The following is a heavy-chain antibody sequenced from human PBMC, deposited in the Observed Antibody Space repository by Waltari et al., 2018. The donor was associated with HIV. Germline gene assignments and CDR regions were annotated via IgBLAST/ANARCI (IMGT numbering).Heavy chain of an antibody. Sequence: QVQLQQWGAGLLKPSETLSLTCAVYGGSFSGYYWSWIRQPPGKGLEWIGEINHSGSTNYNPSLKSRGTISVDTSKNQFSLKLSSVTAADTAVYYCARVYFYDSSGYYYQGAFDIWGQGTMVTVSS. CDR3: ARVYFYDSSGYYYQGAFDI. CDR2: INHSGST. CDR1: GGSFSGYY. J-gene: IGHJ3*02. V-gene: IGHV4-34*01. D-gene: IGHD3-22*01.